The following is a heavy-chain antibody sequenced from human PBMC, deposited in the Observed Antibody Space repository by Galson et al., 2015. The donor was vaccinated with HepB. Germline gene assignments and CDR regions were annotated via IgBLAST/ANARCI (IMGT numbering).Heavy chain of an antibody. J-gene: IGHJ4*02. CDR3: ARLPKRELSFDY. CDR1: GGTFSSYA. Sequence: SVKVSCKASGGTFSSYAISWVRQAPGQGLEWMGGIIPILGIANYAQKFQGRVTITADKSTSTAYMELSSLRSEDTAVYYCARLPKRELSFDYWGQGTLVTVSS. V-gene: IGHV1-69*10. CDR2: IIPILGIA. D-gene: IGHD3-16*02.